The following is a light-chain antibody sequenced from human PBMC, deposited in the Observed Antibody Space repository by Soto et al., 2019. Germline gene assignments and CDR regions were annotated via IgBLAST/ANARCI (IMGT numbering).Light chain of an antibody. CDR2: RAS. Sequence: DIQMTQSPSTLSASVGDRVTITCRASQNINNWLAWYQQKPGKAPKLLIYRASSLENGVPSRFSGRGSGTDFIFTITSLQPDDFETYYCQQYSSDSTFGEGTKVEI. V-gene: IGKV1-5*03. CDR1: QNINNW. J-gene: IGKJ4*02. CDR3: QQYSSDST.